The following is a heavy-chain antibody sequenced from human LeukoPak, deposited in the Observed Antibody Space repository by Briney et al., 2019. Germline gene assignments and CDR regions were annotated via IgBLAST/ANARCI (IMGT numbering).Heavy chain of an antibody. CDR3: TTDPSGSGRGRKIMDV. V-gene: IGHV3-15*01. CDR2: IKSKTDGGTT. J-gene: IGHJ6*04. D-gene: IGHD3-10*01. CDR1: GFTFSNAW. Sequence: PGGSLRLSCAASGFTFSNAWMSWVRQAPGKGREWVGRIKSKTDGGTTDYAAPVKGRFTISRDDSKNTLYLQMNSLKTEDTAVYYCTTDPSGSGRGRKIMDVWGKGTTVTVSS.